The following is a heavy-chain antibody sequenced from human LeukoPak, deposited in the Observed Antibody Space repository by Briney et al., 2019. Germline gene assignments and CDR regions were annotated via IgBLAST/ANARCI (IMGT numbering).Heavy chain of an antibody. Sequence: PGGSLRLSCAASGFTFSDYYMSWIRQAPGKGLEWVSYIGGSSSSMYCADSVEGRFTISRDNAKKSLFLQMDSLRVEDTAVYYCARGGNYYMDVWGKGTTVTVSS. CDR1: GFTFSDYY. CDR3: ARGGNYYMDV. CDR2: IGGSSSSM. J-gene: IGHJ6*03. V-gene: IGHV3-11*04.